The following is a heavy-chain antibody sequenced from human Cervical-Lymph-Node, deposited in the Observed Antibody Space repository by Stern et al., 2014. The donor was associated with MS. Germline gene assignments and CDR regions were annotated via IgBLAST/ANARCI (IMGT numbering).Heavy chain of an antibody. CDR1: GFTFSNYA. CDR3: AKDRQIHMITFGGVIAPFDY. J-gene: IGHJ4*02. Sequence: EVQLVESGGGLVQPGGSLRLSCAASGFTFSNYAMSWVRQAPGKGLEWVSAISGSGGSTYYADSVKGRFTISRDNSKNTLYLQMNSLRAEDTAVYYCAKDRQIHMITFGGVIAPFDYWGQGTLVTVSS. D-gene: IGHD3-16*02. V-gene: IGHV3-23*04. CDR2: ISGSGGST.